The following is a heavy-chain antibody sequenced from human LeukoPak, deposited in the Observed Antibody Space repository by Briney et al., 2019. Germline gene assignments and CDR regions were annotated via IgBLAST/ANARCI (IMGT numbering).Heavy chain of an antibody. D-gene: IGHD1-14*01. V-gene: IGHV3-7*03. CDR3: ARYHNLDY. CDR1: GFTFSSCS. CDR2: IKEDGSEK. Sequence: GGSLRLSCEASGFTFSSCSMSWVRQAPGRGLEWVANIKEDGSEKHYSDCVKGRFTISRDNAKNSLYLEVNSLRAEDTAMYYCARYHNLDYWGQGTLVTVSS. J-gene: IGHJ4*02.